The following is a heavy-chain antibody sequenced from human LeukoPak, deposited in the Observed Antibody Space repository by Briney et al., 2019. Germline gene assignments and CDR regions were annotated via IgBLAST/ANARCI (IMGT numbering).Heavy chain of an antibody. Sequence: GGSLRLSCAASGFTFSSYAMSWVRQAPGKGLEWVSAISGSGGSTYYADSVKGRFTISRDNSKNTLYLQMNSLRAEDTAVYYCAKSGRDTYDYVWGSYRYDAFDIWGQGTMVTVSS. J-gene: IGHJ3*02. V-gene: IGHV3-23*01. CDR2: ISGSGGST. CDR3: AKSGRDTYDYVWGSYRYDAFDI. CDR1: GFTFSSYA. D-gene: IGHD3-16*02.